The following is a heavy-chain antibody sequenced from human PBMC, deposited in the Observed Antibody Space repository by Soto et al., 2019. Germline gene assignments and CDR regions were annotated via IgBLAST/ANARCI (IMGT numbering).Heavy chain of an antibody. J-gene: IGHJ4*02. V-gene: IGHV4-59*08. Sequence: SETLSLTCTVSGGSISSYYWSWIRQPPGKGLEWIGYIYYSGSTNYNPSLKSRVTISVDTSKNQFSLKLSSVTAADTAVYYCARAVATRRGWYFDYWGQGTLVPVSS. CDR1: GGSISSYY. D-gene: IGHD5-12*01. CDR2: IYYSGST. CDR3: ARAVATRRGWYFDY.